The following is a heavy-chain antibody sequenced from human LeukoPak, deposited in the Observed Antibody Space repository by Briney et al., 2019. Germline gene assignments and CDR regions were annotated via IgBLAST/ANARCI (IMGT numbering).Heavy chain of an antibody. CDR3: AREYYDFWSGYYTAYYYGMDV. Sequence: GGSLRLSCAASGFTLSSYEMNWVRQAPGKGLEWVSYISSSGSTIYYADSVKGRFTISRDNAKNSLYLQMNSLRAEDTAVYYCAREYYDFWSGYYTAYYYGMDVWGQGTTVTVSS. D-gene: IGHD3-3*01. CDR1: GFTLSSYE. J-gene: IGHJ6*02. CDR2: ISSSGSTI. V-gene: IGHV3-48*03.